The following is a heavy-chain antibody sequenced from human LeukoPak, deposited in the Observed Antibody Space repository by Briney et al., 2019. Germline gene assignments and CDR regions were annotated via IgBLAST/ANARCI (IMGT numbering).Heavy chain of an antibody. V-gene: IGHV4-30-2*01. D-gene: IGHD6-19*01. J-gene: IGHJ3*02. Sequence: SQTLSLTCTVSGGSISSGGYYWSWIRQPPGKGLEWIGYIYHSGSTYYNPSLKSRVTVSVDRSKNQFSLKLSSVTAADTAVYYCARDQPGYSSGWYRAFDIWGQGTMVTVSS. CDR2: IYHSGST. CDR3: ARDQPGYSSGWYRAFDI. CDR1: GGSISSGGYY.